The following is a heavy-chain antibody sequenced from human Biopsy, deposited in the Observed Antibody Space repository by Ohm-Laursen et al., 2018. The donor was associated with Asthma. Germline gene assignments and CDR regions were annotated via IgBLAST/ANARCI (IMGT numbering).Heavy chain of an antibody. J-gene: IGHJ4*02. CDR1: GFPFYNSA. CDR2: IAVGRDKT. Sequence: ASVKVSCKTSGFPFYNSAVQWARQARGQGLEWMGMIAVGRDKTIYAQNFQERVTFTRDLSTGTASMELSSLRTEDTAVYYCAKDERLYYGSDSKYMQPVPLGDWGQGTLVIVSA. D-gene: IGHD1-14*01. CDR3: AKDERLYYGSDSKYMQPVPLGD. V-gene: IGHV1-58*01.